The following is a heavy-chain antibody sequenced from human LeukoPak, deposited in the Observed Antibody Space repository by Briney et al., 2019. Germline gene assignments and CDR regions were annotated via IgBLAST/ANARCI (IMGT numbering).Heavy chain of an antibody. D-gene: IGHD2-21*02. CDR2: ISVINSGNT. Sequence: ASVKVSCKASGYTFSSFGINWVRQAPGQGLEWMGWISVINSGNTRYAQNFQGRLTMTTDTSTTTAYMELRSLRSDDTAVYYCSREFPFCGADCFSGVFDIWGQGTMVTVS. J-gene: IGHJ3*02. V-gene: IGHV1-18*01. CDR3: SREFPFCGADCFSGVFDI. CDR1: GYTFSSFG.